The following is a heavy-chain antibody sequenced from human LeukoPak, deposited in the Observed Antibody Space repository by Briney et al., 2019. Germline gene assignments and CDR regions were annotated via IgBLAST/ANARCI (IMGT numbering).Heavy chain of an antibody. Sequence: PGGSLRLSCAASGFTFSSYAMHWVRQAPGKGLEWVAVISYDGSNKYYADSVKGRFTISRDNSKNTLYLQMNSLRAEDTAVYYCARGENYYDSSGYSSWGQGTLVTVSS. CDR2: ISYDGSNK. CDR1: GFTFSSYA. J-gene: IGHJ5*02. D-gene: IGHD3-22*01. CDR3: ARGENYYDSSGYSS. V-gene: IGHV3-30-3*01.